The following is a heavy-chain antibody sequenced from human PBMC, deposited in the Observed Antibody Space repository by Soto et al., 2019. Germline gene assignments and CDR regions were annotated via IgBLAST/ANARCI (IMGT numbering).Heavy chain of an antibody. V-gene: IGHV4-59*08. Sequence: SETLSLTCTVSGGSISSYSWTWIRQPPGKGLEWIGYIYYSGSTNYNPSLKSRVTVSVGTSKNQFSLKLTSVTAADTAVYYCARAYGGNVFDYWGQGTLVTVS. D-gene: IGHD4-17*01. CDR1: GGSISSYS. CDR2: IYYSGST. J-gene: IGHJ4*02. CDR3: ARAYGGNVFDY.